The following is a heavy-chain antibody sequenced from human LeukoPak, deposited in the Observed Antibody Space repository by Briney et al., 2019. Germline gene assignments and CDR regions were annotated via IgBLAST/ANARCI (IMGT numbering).Heavy chain of an antibody. CDR2: ISWNSGSI. V-gene: IGHV3-9*01. J-gene: IGHJ5*02. CDR1: GFTFDDYA. CDR3: AKERSGFDP. Sequence: GRSLRLSCAASGFTFDDYAMHWVRQAPGKGPEWVSGISWNSGSIGYADSVKGRFTISRDNAKNSLYLQMNSLRAEDTALYYCAKERSGFDPWGQGTLVTVSS.